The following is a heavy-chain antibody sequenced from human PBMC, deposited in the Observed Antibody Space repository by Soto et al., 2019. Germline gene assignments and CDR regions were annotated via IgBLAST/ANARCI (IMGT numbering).Heavy chain of an antibody. V-gene: IGHV3-15*01. Sequence: GGSLRLSYAASGFTFSNAWMSWVRQAPGKGLEWVGRIKSKTDGGTTDYAAPVKGRFTISRDDSKNTLYLQMNSLKTEDTAVYYCTTDCLVTYGSGSYNYYYYGMDVWGQGTTVTVSS. CDR2: IKSKTDGGTT. J-gene: IGHJ6*02. D-gene: IGHD3-10*01. CDR1: GFTFSNAW. CDR3: TTDCLVTYGSGSYNYYYYGMDV.